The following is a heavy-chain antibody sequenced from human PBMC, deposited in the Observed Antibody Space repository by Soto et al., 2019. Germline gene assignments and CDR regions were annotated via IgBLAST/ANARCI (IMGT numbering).Heavy chain of an antibody. Sequence: SVKVSCKASGGTFSSYTISWVRQAPGQGLEWMGRIIPILGIANYAQKFQGRVAITADKSTSTAYMELSSLRSEDTAVYYCARGRGRGSSWYPFDYWGQGTLVTVSS. CDR2: IIPILGIA. CDR1: GGTFSSYT. V-gene: IGHV1-69*02. D-gene: IGHD6-13*01. J-gene: IGHJ4*02. CDR3: ARGRGRGSSWYPFDY.